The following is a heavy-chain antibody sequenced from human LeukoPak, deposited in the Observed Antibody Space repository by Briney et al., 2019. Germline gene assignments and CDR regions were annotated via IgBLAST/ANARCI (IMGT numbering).Heavy chain of an antibody. D-gene: IGHD3-9*01. V-gene: IGHV4-34*01. CDR1: SASISTYY. Sequence: SETLSLTCTVSSASISTYYWSWIRQPPGKGLEWIGEINHSGSTNYNPSLKSRVTISVDTSKNQFSLKLSSVTAADTAVYYCARHGKLRYFDWLPYNWFDPWGQGTLVTVSS. J-gene: IGHJ5*02. CDR2: INHSGST. CDR3: ARHGKLRYFDWLPYNWFDP.